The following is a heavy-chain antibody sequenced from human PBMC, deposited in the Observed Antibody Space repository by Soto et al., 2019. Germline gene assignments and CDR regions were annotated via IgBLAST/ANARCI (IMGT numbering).Heavy chain of an antibody. V-gene: IGHV4-59*01. CDR1: GGSISSYY. D-gene: IGHD4-4*01. Sequence: NPSETLSLTCTVSGGSISSYYWSWIRQPPGKGLEWIGYIYYSGSTNYNPSLKSRVTISVDTSKNQFSLKLSSVTAADTAVYYCARLTVTTIDHFDYWGQGTLVTVSS. J-gene: IGHJ4*02. CDR2: IYYSGST. CDR3: ARLTVTTIDHFDY.